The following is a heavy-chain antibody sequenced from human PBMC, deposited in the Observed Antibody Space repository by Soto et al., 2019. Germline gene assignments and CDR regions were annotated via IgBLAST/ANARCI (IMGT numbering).Heavy chain of an antibody. V-gene: IGHV1-69*13. Sequence: GASVKVSCKASGGTFSSYAISWVRQAPGQGLEWMGGIIPIFGTANYAQKFQGRVTITADESTSTAYMELSSLRSEDTAVYYCAREDVSRSGQKINYFGYWGRGTLVTVSS. J-gene: IGHJ4*02. D-gene: IGHD6-19*01. CDR2: IIPIFGTA. CDR1: GGTFSSYA. CDR3: AREDVSRSGQKINYFGY.